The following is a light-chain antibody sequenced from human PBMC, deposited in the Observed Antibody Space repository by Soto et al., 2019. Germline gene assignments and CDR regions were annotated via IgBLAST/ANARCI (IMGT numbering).Light chain of an antibody. V-gene: IGKV3-11*01. CDR3: QQRNNWPLT. Sequence: DIVLTQSPGTLSLSPGERASLSCRASQNVNTFLAWYQQKPGQAPRLLIYDASNRATGIPARFSGSGSGTDFTLTINSLEPEDFAVYYCQQRNNWPLTLGAGTRVEI. CDR2: DAS. CDR1: QNVNTF. J-gene: IGKJ4*01.